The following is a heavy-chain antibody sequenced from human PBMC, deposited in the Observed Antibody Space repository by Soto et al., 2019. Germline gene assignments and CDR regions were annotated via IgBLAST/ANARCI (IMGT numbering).Heavy chain of an antibody. J-gene: IGHJ5*02. CDR3: AKDIVVVPAACGWFDP. V-gene: IGHV1-2*02. CDR2: INPNSRGT. D-gene: IGHD2-2*01. Sequence: QVQLVQSGAEVKKPGASVKVSCKASGYTFTGYYMHWVRQAPGQGLDRMGWINPNSRGTNYAQKFQGRVTMTRDTSISTAYMELSRLRSDDTAVYYCAKDIVVVPAACGWFDPWGQGTLVTVSS. CDR1: GYTFTGYY.